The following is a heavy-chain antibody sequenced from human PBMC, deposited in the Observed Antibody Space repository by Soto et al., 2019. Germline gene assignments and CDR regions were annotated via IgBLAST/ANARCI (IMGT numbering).Heavy chain of an antibody. V-gene: IGHV3-64*01. Sequence: EVQLAESGGGLAQPGGSLRLSCAASGFTLSGYAMDWVRQAPGKGLEYVSGISSNGVGTYYANSVQGRFTISRDNSKNTVYLQMGSLTPEDMAVYYCARDARPDFYYMDIWGKGTTVAVSS. CDR1: GFTLSGYA. J-gene: IGHJ6*03. D-gene: IGHD6-6*01. CDR3: ARDARPDFYYMDI. CDR2: ISSNGVGT.